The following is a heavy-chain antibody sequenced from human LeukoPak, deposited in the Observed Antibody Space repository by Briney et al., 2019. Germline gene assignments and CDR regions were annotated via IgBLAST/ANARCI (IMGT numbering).Heavy chain of an antibody. CDR1: GFTFSNYG. V-gene: IGHV3-23*01. J-gene: IGHJ4*02. D-gene: IGHD2-2*01. CDR2: I. CDR3: AKDSLRTVPKASFDY. Sequence: GGTLRLSCAASGFTFSNYGMSWVRQAPGKGLEWVSGIKGRFTISRDNSKNTLFLQMNSLRAEDRAVYYCAKDSLRTVPKASFDYWGQGTLVTVSS.